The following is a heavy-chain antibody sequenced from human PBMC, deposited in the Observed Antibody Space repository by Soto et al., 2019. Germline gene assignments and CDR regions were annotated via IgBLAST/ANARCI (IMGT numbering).Heavy chain of an antibody. CDR1: GFTFSSYA. Sequence: QVQLVESGGGVVQPGRSLRLSCAASGFTFSSYAMHWVRQAPGKRLEWVAVISYDGSNKYYADSVKGRFTISRDNSKNTLYLQMNSLRAEDTAVYYCARSQGYCTNGVCYYYYGMDVWGQGTTVTVSS. V-gene: IGHV3-30-3*01. CDR2: ISYDGSNK. J-gene: IGHJ6*02. CDR3: ARSQGYCTNGVCYYYYGMDV. D-gene: IGHD2-8*01.